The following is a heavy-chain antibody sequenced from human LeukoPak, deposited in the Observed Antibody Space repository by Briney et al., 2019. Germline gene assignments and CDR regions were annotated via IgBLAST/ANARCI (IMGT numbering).Heavy chain of an antibody. CDR1: GGSISSSSYY. J-gene: IGHJ4*02. CDR3: ARTDSSEYYFDY. V-gene: IGHV4-39*07. D-gene: IGHD6-25*01. CDR2: IYYSGST. Sequence: SETLSLTCTVSGGSISSSSYYWGWLRQPPGKGLEWIGSIYYSGSTYYNPSLKSRVTISVDTSKNQFSLKLSSVTAADTAVYYCARTDSSEYYFDYWGQGTLVTVSS.